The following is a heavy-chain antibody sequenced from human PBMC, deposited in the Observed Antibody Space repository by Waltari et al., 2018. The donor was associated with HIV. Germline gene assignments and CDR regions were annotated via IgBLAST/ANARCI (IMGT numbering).Heavy chain of an antibody. CDR2: IYTSGST. J-gene: IGHJ5*02. V-gene: IGHV4-61*02. Sequence: QVQLQESGPGLVKPSQTLSLTCTVSGGSISSGSYYWSWIRQPAGKGLEWIGRIYTSGSTNYNPSLKSRVTISVDTSKNQFSLKLSSVTAADTAVYYCARDVVGGWFDPWGQGTLVTVSS. D-gene: IGHD2-21*01. CDR1: GGSISSGSYY. CDR3: ARDVVGGWFDP.